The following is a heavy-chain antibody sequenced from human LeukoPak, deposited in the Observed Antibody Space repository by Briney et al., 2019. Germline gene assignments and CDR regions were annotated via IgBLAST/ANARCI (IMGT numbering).Heavy chain of an antibody. D-gene: IGHD4-17*01. J-gene: IGHJ6*03. Sequence: SETLSLTCTVSGGSISSGSYYWGWIRQPPGKGLEWIGNIYYSGSTYYNPSLKSRVSISVDTSKNQFSLKLTSVTAADTAVYYCARVRGATVTTGDYYYYYMDVWGKGTTVTISS. CDR2: IYYSGST. CDR1: GGSISSGSYY. CDR3: ARVRGATVTTGDYYYYYMDV. V-gene: IGHV4-39*07.